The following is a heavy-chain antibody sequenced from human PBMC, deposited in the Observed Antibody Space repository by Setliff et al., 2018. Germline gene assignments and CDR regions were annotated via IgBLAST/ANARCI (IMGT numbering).Heavy chain of an antibody. J-gene: IGHJ6*02. CDR1: GYSFTSYW. D-gene: IGHD6-19*01. Sequence: PGESLKISCKGSGYSFTSYWIGWVRQMPGKGLEWMGIIYPGDSDTRYSPSFQGQVTISADKSISTAYLQWSSLKASDTAVYYCARAPAVADPYYYYGMDVWGQGTTVTVSS. V-gene: IGHV5-51*01. CDR2: IYPGDSDT. CDR3: ARAPAVADPYYYYGMDV.